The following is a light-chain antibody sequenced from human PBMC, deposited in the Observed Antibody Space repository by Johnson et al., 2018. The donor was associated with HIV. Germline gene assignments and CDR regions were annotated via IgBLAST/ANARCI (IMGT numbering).Light chain of an antibody. CDR3: GTWDSSLSANV. V-gene: IGLV1-51*01. Sequence: QLVLTQPPSLSAAPGQTVTISCSGSSSNIGNNYVSWYQQFPGTAPKLLIYDNNKRPSGIPDRFSGSKSGTSATLGITGLQTGDEADYYCGTWDSSLSANVFGTGTKVTVL. CDR2: DNN. J-gene: IGLJ1*01. CDR1: SSNIGNNY.